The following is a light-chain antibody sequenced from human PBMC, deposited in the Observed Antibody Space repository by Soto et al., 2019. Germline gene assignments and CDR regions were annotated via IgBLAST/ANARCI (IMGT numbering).Light chain of an antibody. CDR2: GAS. CDR3: QQLERYPST. CDR1: HDIAGY. Sequence: EIRMTQSPSCLCASVGDRVSIXCQASHDIAGYLVWSQHKPGRTPELLIHGASRLQRGGPARFSGSGSATDFTRSINSLQPEDFATYYCQQLERYPSTFGGGTKVDIK. V-gene: IGKV1-9*01. J-gene: IGKJ4*01.